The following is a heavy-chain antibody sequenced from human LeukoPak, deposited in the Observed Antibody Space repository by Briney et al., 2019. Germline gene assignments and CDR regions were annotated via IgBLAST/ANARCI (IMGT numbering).Heavy chain of an antibody. V-gene: IGHV3-21*01. Sequence: GGSLRLSCAASGCTFSSYSMTWVRQAPGKGLEWVSSISSSSSYIYYADSVKGRFTISRDNAKNSLYLQMNSLRAEDTAVYYCARDSRGYSYGLDAFDIWGQGTMVTVSS. J-gene: IGHJ3*02. CDR3: ARDSRGYSYGLDAFDI. CDR2: ISSSSSYI. D-gene: IGHD5-18*01. CDR1: GCTFSSYS.